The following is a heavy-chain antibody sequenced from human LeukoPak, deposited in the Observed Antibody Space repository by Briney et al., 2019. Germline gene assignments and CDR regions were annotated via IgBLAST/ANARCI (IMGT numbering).Heavy chain of an antibody. CDR1: GFTFDDYA. CDR2: ISWNSGSI. V-gene: IGHV3-9*01. J-gene: IGHJ4*01. D-gene: IGHD6-13*01. CDR3: AKDAGSSSLWIDY. Sequence: QPGGSLRLSCAASGFTFDDYAMHWARQAPGKGLEWVSGISWNSGSIGYADSVKGRFTISRDNAKNSLYLQMNSLRAEDTALYYCAKDAGSSSLWIDYWGQGTLVTVSS.